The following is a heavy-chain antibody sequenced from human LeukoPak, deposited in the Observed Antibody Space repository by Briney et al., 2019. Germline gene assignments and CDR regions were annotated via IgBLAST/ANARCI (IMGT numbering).Heavy chain of an antibody. D-gene: IGHD6-19*01. V-gene: IGHV3-30*03. CDR2: ISYDGSNK. CDR3: ASLYSSGRFDY. CDR1: GFTFSSYG. Sequence: GGSLRLSCAASGFTFSSYGMHWVRQAPGKGLEWVAVISYDGSNKYYADSVKGRFTISRDNSKNTLYLQMNSLRAEDTAVYYCASLYSSGRFDYWGQGTPVTVSS. J-gene: IGHJ4*02.